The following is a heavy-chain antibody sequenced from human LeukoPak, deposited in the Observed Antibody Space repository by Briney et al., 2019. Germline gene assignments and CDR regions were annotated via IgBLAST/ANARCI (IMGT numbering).Heavy chain of an antibody. CDR1: GYTFTSYG. D-gene: IGHD4-17*01. CDR3: ARDQGDYGEIDY. Sequence: SVKVSCKASGYTFTSYGISWVRQAPGQGLEWMGRIIPILGIANYAQKFQGRVTITADKSTSTAYMELSSLRSEDTAVYYCARDQGDYGEIDYWGQGTLVTVSS. J-gene: IGHJ4*02. V-gene: IGHV1-69*04. CDR2: IIPILGIA.